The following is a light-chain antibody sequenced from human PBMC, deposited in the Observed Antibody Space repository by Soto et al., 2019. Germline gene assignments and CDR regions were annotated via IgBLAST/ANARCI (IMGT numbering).Light chain of an antibody. CDR3: QQYNNWPLT. J-gene: IGKJ4*01. Sequence: EVVMTQSPATLSVSPGERATLSCRASQSIARNLGWYQQKPGQAPRLLIYGATTRATGIPVRFSGSGSGTQFTLTISSLQSEDLAVYYCQQYNNWPLTFGGGTKVEIK. CDR2: GAT. V-gene: IGKV3D-15*01. CDR1: QSIARN.